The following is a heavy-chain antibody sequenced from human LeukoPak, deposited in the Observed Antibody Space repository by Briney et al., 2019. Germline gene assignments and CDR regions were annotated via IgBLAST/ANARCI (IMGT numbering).Heavy chain of an antibody. CDR2: FDPEDGET. J-gene: IGHJ4*02. V-gene: IGHV1-24*01. CDR1: GYTLTELS. Sequence: ASVKVSCKVSGYTLTELSMHWVRQAPGKGLEWMGGFDPEDGETIYAQKFQGRVTMTEDTSTDTAYMELSSLRSVDTAVYYCAIPGGSSRDFDYWGQGTLVTVSS. CDR3: AIPGGSSRDFDY. D-gene: IGHD6-13*01.